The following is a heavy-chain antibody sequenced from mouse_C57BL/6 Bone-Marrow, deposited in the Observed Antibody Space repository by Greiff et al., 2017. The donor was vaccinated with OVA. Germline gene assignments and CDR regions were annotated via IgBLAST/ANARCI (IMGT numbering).Heavy chain of an antibody. CDR2: ILPGSGST. V-gene: IGHV1-9*01. CDR3: ARTLLWLRRRFAY. Sequence: VQLQQSGAELMKPGASVKLSCKATGYTFTGYWIEWVKQRPGHGLEWIGEILPGSGSTNYNEKFKGKATFTAVTSSNTAYMQLSSLTTEDSAIYYCARTLLWLRRRFAYWGQGTLVTVSA. D-gene: IGHD2-2*01. CDR1: GYTFTGYW. J-gene: IGHJ3*01.